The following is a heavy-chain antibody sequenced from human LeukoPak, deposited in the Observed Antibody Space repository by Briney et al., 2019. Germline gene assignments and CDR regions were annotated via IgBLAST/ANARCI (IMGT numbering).Heavy chain of an antibody. CDR2: ISAYNGNT. Sequence: ASVKVSCKASCYTFTSFGISWVRQAPGQGLEWMGGISAYNGNTNYAQKLQGRVTMTTDTSTSTAYMELRGLRSDDTAVYDCARVWFGELSFVYFDYWGQGTLVTVSS. V-gene: IGHV1-18*01. CDR1: CYTFTSFG. J-gene: IGHJ4*02. D-gene: IGHD3-10*01. CDR3: ARVWFGELSFVYFDY.